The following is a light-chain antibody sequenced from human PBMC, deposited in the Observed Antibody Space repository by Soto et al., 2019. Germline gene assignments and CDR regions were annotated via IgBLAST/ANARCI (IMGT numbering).Light chain of an antibody. CDR2: GAS. CDR3: QQYSSSPLFT. CDR1: QSVSSSY. Sequence: EIVLTQSPGTLSLSPGESATLSCRASQSVSSSYLAWYQQKPGQAPRLLIYGASSRATGIPDRFSGSGSGTDFTLTISRLEPEDFAVYYCQQYSSSPLFTFGPGTKVDIK. V-gene: IGKV3-20*01. J-gene: IGKJ3*01.